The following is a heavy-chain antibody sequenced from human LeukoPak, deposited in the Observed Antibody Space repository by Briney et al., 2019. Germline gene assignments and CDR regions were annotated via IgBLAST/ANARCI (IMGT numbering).Heavy chain of an antibody. CDR2: TYYSGST. CDR3: ARARYANAWYAFDI. Sequence: NASETLSLTCTVSGGSISSYYWSWIRQPPGKGLEWIGYTYYSGSTNYNPSLKSRVTISVDTSKNQFSLKLSSVTAADTAVYYCARARYANAWYAFDIWGHGTMVTVSS. D-gene: IGHD2-2*01. J-gene: IGHJ3*02. CDR1: GGSISSYY. V-gene: IGHV4-59*01.